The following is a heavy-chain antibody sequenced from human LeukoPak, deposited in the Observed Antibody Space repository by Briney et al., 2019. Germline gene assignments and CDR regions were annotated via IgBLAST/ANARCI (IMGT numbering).Heavy chain of an antibody. CDR3: ASLDYYGSNR. Sequence: GESLKIYCKGSGYSFTSYWIGWVRQMPGKGLEWMGIIYPGDSDTRHSPSFQGQVTISADKSIRTAYLQWSSLKASDTAMYFCASLDYYGSNRWGQGTLVTVSS. CDR2: IYPGDSDT. CDR1: GYSFTSYW. J-gene: IGHJ4*02. V-gene: IGHV5-51*01. D-gene: IGHD3-10*01.